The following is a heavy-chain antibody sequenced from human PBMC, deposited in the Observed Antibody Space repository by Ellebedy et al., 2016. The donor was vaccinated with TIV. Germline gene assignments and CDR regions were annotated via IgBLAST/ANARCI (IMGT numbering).Heavy chain of an antibody. CDR1: GYDFTNFW. J-gene: IGHJ2*01. D-gene: IGHD3-16*01. Sequence: GESLKISRKGSGYDFTNFWIGWVRQMPGKGPELMGIIYPGDSDVKYSPSFQGQVTISADKAISTAYVQWSNLRASDTAMYYCARHMRSWYFDLWGRGTLVTVSS. CDR2: IYPGDSDV. CDR3: ARHMRSWYFDL. V-gene: IGHV5-51*01.